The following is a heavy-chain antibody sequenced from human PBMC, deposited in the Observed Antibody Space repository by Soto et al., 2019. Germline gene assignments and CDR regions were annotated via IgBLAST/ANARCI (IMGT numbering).Heavy chain of an antibody. D-gene: IGHD3-3*01. Sequence: EVQLLESGGGLVQPGGSLRLSCAASGFTFSNYGMTWVRQAPGKGLEWVSVVNGNGGTTYYADSVKGRFTISRDNSKNTLYLQVNSLRAEDTAVYFCAKVTTVGVGNPLDYWGQGNLVTVSS. J-gene: IGHJ4*02. CDR2: VNGNGGTT. CDR3: AKVTTVGVGNPLDY. V-gene: IGHV3-23*01. CDR1: GFTFSNYG.